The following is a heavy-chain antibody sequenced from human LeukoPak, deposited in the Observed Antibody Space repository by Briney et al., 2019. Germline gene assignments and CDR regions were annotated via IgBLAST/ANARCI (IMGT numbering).Heavy chain of an antibody. CDR2: IVPMFDSR. Sequence: SVKVSCKASGGSLPSYGVSWVRQAPGQGREWMGGIVPMFDSRSFAQKFQGRLTITTDESTSTVYMELSSLRSDDTAVYYCAREANYGGNLNWFDPWGQGTPVTVSS. CDR3: AREANYGGNLNWFDP. D-gene: IGHD4/OR15-4a*01. V-gene: IGHV1-69*05. CDR1: GGSLPSYG. J-gene: IGHJ5*02.